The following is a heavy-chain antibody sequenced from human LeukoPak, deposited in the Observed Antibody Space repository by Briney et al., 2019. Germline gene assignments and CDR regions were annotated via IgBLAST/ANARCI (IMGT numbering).Heavy chain of an antibody. CDR1: GFTFSSYA. D-gene: IGHD2-21*02. CDR2: ISGSGGSS. J-gene: IGHJ3*02. Sequence: GGSLRLSCAASGFTFSSYAMSWVRQAPGKGLEWVSAISGSGGSSYYADSVKGRFTISRDNSKNTLYLQVNSLRAEGTAVYYCAKVVTAIPFDAFDIWGQGTMVTVSS. V-gene: IGHV3-23*01. CDR3: AKVVTAIPFDAFDI.